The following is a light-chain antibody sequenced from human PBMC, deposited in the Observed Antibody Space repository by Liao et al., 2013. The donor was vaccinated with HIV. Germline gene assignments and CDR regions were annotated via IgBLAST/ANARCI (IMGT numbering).Light chain of an antibody. Sequence: SYELTQPPSVSVAPGKTARMTCGGNNIGSKSVHWYQQKPGQAPVLVIYYDSDRPSGIPERFSGSNTGKTATLTISRVEAGDEADYYCQVWDSSSDLVVFGGGTKLTVL. J-gene: IGLJ2*01. CDR3: QVWDSSSDLVV. CDR2: YDS. V-gene: IGLV3-21*01. CDR1: NIGSKS.